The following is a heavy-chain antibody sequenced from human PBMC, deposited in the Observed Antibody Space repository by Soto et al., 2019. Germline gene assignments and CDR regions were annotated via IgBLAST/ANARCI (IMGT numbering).Heavy chain of an antibody. CDR3: ARDSRGYCSSTSCRDFDY. CDR1: GYTFTSYG. CDR2: ISAYNGNT. D-gene: IGHD2-2*01. V-gene: IGHV1-18*01. Sequence: QVQLVQSGAEVKKPGASVKVSCKASGYTFTSYGISWVRQAPGQGLEWMGWISAYNGNTNYAQKLQGRVTMTTETATSTAYMEMRSLRSDDTAVYYCARDSRGYCSSTSCRDFDYWGQGTLVTVSS. J-gene: IGHJ4*02.